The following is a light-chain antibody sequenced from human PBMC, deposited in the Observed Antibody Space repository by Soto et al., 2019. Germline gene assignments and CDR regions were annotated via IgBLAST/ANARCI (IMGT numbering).Light chain of an antibody. CDR2: WAS. J-gene: IGKJ1*01. CDR1: QSLLYSSNSKNY. Sequence: DVVMTQSPDSLAVSLGERATINCKSSQSLLYSSNSKNYLAWYQRKPGQPPKLLIYWASTRESGVPDRFSGSGSGTDFTLTISSLQAEDVAVYYCQRYLSIPRTFGQGTKVEIK. V-gene: IGKV4-1*01. CDR3: QRYLSIPRT.